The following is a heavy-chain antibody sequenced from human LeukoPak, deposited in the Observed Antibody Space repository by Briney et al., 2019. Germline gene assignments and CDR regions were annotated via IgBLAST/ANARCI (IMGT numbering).Heavy chain of an antibody. CDR2: IKEDGSEK. J-gene: IGHJ5*02. CDR3: RPGHYDSYA. D-gene: IGHD5-12*01. V-gene: IGHV3-7*01. CDR1: GFTFGNFW. Sequence: GGSLRLSXVASGFTFGNFWMSWVRQAPGKGPEWVANIKEDGSEKYYVDSVRGRFTISRDNAKNSLYLQMNSLRAEDTGVYFCRPGHYDSYAWDQGTLVTVSS.